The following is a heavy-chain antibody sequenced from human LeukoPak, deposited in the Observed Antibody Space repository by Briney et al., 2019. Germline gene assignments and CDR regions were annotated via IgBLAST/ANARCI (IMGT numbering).Heavy chain of an antibody. D-gene: IGHD3-10*01. CDR1: GGSFSGYY. Sequence: PSETLSLTCAVYGGSFSGYYWSWIRQPPGKGLEWIGETNHSGSTNYNPSLKSRVTISVDTSKNQFSLKLSSVTAADAAVYYCARGSGSNDYWGQGTLVTVSS. V-gene: IGHV4-34*01. J-gene: IGHJ4*02. CDR2: TNHSGST. CDR3: ARGSGSNDY.